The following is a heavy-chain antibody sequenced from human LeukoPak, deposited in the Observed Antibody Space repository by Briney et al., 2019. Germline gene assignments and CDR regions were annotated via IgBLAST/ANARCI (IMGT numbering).Heavy chain of an antibody. CDR1: GFNFSTYP. CDR2: ISYDGSNK. J-gene: IGHJ4*02. V-gene: IGHV3-30*04. Sequence: SGGSLRLSCAPSGFNFSTYPMHWVRQAPGKGLEWVAVISYDGSNKYYADSVKGRFTISRDNSKNTLYLQMNSLRAEDTAVYYCARVPAAAPGQGIDYWGQGTLVTVSS. CDR3: ARVPAAAPGQGIDY. D-gene: IGHD6-13*01.